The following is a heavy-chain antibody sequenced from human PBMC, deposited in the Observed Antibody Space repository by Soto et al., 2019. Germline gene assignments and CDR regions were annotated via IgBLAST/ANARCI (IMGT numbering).Heavy chain of an antibody. V-gene: IGHV3-30*18. Sequence: GGSLRLSCAASGFVFADYGVHWVRQAPGKGLEWVAVISFDGTNKFYADSVKGRFTISRDNSNNTLYLQMSSLRTEDTAVYYCAKDTLYTVVSYFYSGLDVWGQGTRVTVSS. D-gene: IGHD2-8*01. CDR2: ISFDGTNK. J-gene: IGHJ6*02. CDR3: AKDTLYTVVSYFYSGLDV. CDR1: GFVFADYG.